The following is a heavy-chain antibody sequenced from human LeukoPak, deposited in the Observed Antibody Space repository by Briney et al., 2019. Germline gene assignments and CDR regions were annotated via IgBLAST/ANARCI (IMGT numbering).Heavy chain of an antibody. V-gene: IGHV1-2*02. D-gene: IGHD2-2*01. CDR1: GYTFTGYY. CDR2: INPNSGGT. Sequence: ASVKVSCKASGYTFTGYYMHWVRQAPGQGLEWMGWINPNSGGTNYAQKFQGRVTMTRDTSISTAYMELSRLRSDDTAVYYCARILAYCSSTSCLGRGVIPYYYYYYMDVWGKGTTVTVSS. CDR3: ARILAYCSSTSCLGRGVIPYYYYYYMDV. J-gene: IGHJ6*03.